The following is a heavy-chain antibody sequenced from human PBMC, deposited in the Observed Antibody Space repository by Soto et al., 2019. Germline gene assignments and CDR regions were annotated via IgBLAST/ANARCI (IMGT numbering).Heavy chain of an antibody. CDR2: IGTAGDT. CDR1: GFTFSSYD. Sequence: GGSLRLSCAASGFTFSSYDMHWVRQATGKGLEWVSAIGTAGDTYYPGSVKGRFTISRENAKNSLCLQMNGLRAEDTAVYYCARVLGLRFSSYGMDVWGQGTTVTVSS. J-gene: IGHJ6*02. D-gene: IGHD3-3*01. CDR3: ARVLGLRFSSYGMDV. V-gene: IGHV3-13*01.